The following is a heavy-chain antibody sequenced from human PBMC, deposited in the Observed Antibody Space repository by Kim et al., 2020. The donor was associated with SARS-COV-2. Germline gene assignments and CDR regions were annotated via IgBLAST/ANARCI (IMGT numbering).Heavy chain of an antibody. CDR2: T. J-gene: IGHJ1*01. D-gene: IGHD6-19*01. V-gene: IGHV4-59*01. Sequence: THSTPPLKSRVTISVDTAKNQFSLKLSSVTAADTAVYYCASMAGTWYFQHWGQGTLVTVSS. CDR3: ASMAGTWYFQH.